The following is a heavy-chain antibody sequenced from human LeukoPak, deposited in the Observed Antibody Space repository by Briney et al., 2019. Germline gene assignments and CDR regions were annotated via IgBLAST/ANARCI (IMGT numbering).Heavy chain of an antibody. Sequence: GGSLRLSCAASGFTFSSYEMNWVRQAPGKGLEWVSYISSSGSTIYYADSVKGRFTISRDNAKNSLYLQMNSLRAEDTAVYYCARGVYCSSTSCYLGSFDYWGQGTLVTVSS. CDR2: ISSSGSTI. D-gene: IGHD2-2*01. CDR1: GFTFSSYE. CDR3: ARGVYCSSTSCYLGSFDY. V-gene: IGHV3-48*03. J-gene: IGHJ4*02.